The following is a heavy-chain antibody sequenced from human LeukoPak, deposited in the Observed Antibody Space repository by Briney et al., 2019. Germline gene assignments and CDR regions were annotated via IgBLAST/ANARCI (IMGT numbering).Heavy chain of an antibody. D-gene: IGHD3-10*01. Sequence: SETLSLTCAVYGGSFSGYYWSWIRQPPGKGLEWIGEINHSGSTNYNPSLKSRVTISVDTSKNQFSLKLSSVTAADTAVYYCARTRVLLLWFGERGFDPWGQGTLVIVSS. CDR3: ARTRVLLLWFGERGFDP. J-gene: IGHJ5*02. CDR2: INHSGST. CDR1: GGSFSGYY. V-gene: IGHV4-34*01.